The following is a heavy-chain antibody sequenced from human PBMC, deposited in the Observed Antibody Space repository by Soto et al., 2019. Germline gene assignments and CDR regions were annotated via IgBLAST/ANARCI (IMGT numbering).Heavy chain of an antibody. CDR3: ARQGLYCDFWSGYYSHDAFDI. J-gene: IGHJ3*02. Sequence: GGSLRLSCAASGFTFSDYYMSWIRQAPGKGLEWVSFISSSGSTIYYADSVKGRFTISRDNAKNSLYLQMNSLRAEDTAVYYCARQGLYCDFWSGYYSHDAFDIWGQGTMVTVSS. D-gene: IGHD3-3*01. CDR2: ISSSGSTI. V-gene: IGHV3-11*01. CDR1: GFTFSDYY.